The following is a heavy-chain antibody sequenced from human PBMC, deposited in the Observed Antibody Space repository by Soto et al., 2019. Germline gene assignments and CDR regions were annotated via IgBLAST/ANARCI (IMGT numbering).Heavy chain of an antibody. CDR2: ISAYNGNT. CDR1: CYRITNYW. Sequence: ASGNVCCKGSCYRITNYWISWVRQAPCQGLEWMGWISAYNGNTNYAQKLQGRVTMTTDASTSTAYMELRSLRSDDTAVYYCARVNIFGVVVQDRWFDPWGQGTLVTVSS. J-gene: IGHJ5*02. CDR3: ARVNIFGVVVQDRWFDP. D-gene: IGHD3-3*01. V-gene: IGHV1-18*01.